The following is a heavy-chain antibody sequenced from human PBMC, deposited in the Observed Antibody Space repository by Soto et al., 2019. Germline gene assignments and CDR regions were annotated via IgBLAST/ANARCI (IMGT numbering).Heavy chain of an antibody. CDR2: IRGSGDRT. Sequence: PGGSLRLSCAASGFTFSSYAMSWVRQAPGKGLEWVSAIRGSGDRTYYADSVKGRFTISRDNSKNTVNLQMNSLRAEDTAVYYCAKGFCGGGASSGALFDSGGQGPLVTVP. CDR3: AKGFCGGGASSGALFDS. V-gene: IGHV3-23*01. D-gene: IGHD2-21*01. CDR1: GFTFSSYA. J-gene: IGHJ4*02.